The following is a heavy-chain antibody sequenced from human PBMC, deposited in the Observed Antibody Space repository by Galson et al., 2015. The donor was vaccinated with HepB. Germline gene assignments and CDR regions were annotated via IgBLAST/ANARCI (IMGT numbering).Heavy chain of an antibody. CDR2: INPNSGGT. J-gene: IGHJ3*02. D-gene: IGHD3-10*01. CDR3: ARDRRDITMVRGSSSAFDI. V-gene: IGHV1-2*04. CDR1: GYTFTGYY. Sequence: SVKVSCKASGYTFTGYYMHWVRQAPGQGLEWMGWINPNSGGTNYAQKFQGWVTMTRDTSISTAYMELSRLRSDDTAVYYCARDRRDITMVRGSSSAFDIWGQGTMVTVSS.